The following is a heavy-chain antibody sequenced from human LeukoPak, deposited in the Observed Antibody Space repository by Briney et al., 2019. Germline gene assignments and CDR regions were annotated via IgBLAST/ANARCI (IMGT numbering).Heavy chain of an antibody. CDR2: ISGSGGST. CDR1: GFTFSSYA. CDR3: AKDRSIAAAGTQWFDP. J-gene: IGHJ5*02. D-gene: IGHD6-13*01. Sequence: GGSLRLSCAASGFTFSSYAMSWVRQAPGKGLEWVPAISGSGGSTYYADSVKGRFTISRDNSKNTLYLQMNSLRAEDTAVYYCAKDRSIAAAGTQWFDPWGQGTLVTVSS. V-gene: IGHV3-23*01.